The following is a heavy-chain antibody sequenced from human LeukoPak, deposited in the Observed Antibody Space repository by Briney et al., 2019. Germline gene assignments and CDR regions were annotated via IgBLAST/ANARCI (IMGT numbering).Heavy chain of an antibody. Sequence: ASVKVSCKASGGAFSSYAISWVRQAPGQGLAWMGGIIPIFGTANYAQKFQGRVTITADESTSTAYMELSSLRSEDTAVYYCARVVVITNWFDPWGQGTLVTVSS. D-gene: IGHD3-22*01. CDR3: ARVVVITNWFDP. CDR1: GGAFSSYA. V-gene: IGHV1-69*01. CDR2: IIPIFGTA. J-gene: IGHJ5*02.